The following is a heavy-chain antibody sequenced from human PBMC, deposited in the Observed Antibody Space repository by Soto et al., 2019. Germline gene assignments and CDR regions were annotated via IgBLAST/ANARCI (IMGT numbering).Heavy chain of an antibody. Sequence: QVQLVQSGAEEKKPGASVKVSCKASGYTFTSYAMHWVRQAPGQRLEWMGWINTGNGNTKYSQKFQGRVTITRDTSASTAYMELSSLRSEDTAVYYCARARYGSGSYYNDYWGQGTLVTVSS. CDR1: GYTFTSYA. V-gene: IGHV1-3*04. D-gene: IGHD3-10*01. CDR2: INTGNGNT. J-gene: IGHJ4*02. CDR3: ARARYGSGSYYNDY.